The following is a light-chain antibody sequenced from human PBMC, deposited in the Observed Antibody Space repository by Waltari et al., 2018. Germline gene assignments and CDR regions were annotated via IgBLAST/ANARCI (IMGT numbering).Light chain of an antibody. Sequence: MTQSPATLSVSLGERATLSCRASENIKNKLALYQQKPGQAPRLLVFGASTRATGSPDRFSGSGSGTDFTLTIGSLQSEDFAVYYCHQYDNWPPTFGQGTKLDI. V-gene: IGKV3-15*01. CDR1: ENIKNK. CDR2: GAS. CDR3: HQYDNWPPT. J-gene: IGKJ2*01.